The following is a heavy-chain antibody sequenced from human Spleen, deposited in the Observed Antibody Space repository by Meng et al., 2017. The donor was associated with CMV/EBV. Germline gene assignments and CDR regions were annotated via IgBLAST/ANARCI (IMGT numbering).Heavy chain of an antibody. Sequence: GGSLRLSCEASGINLNSHWMTWVRQAPGKGLEWVANIKQDGSEKNYVDSVKGRFTISRDNAKNSLFLQMNSLRADDTAVYYCARDPRGDGGVTFDYWGQGILVTVSS. J-gene: IGHJ4*02. V-gene: IGHV3-7*01. D-gene: IGHD5-24*01. CDR3: ARDPRGDGGVTFDY. CDR1: GINLNSHW. CDR2: IKQDGSEK.